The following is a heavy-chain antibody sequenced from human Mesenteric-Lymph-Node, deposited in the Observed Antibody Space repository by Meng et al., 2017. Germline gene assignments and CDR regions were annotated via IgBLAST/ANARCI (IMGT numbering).Heavy chain of an antibody. CDR1: RFTFSSYS. D-gene: IGHD6-19*01. CDR2: ISGSGGST. J-gene: IGHJ4*02. V-gene: IGHV3-23*01. Sequence: GESLKISCAASRFTFSSYSMNWVRQAPGKGLEWVSAISGSGGSTYYADSVKGRFTISRDNSKNTLYLQMNSLRAEDTAVYYCAKSLSLAVAGTGFDYWGQGTLVTVSS. CDR3: AKSLSLAVAGTGFDY.